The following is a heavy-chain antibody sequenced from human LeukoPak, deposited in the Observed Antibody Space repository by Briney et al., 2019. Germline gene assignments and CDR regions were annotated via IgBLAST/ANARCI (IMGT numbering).Heavy chain of an antibody. CDR3: AKAEGGNSRYYFDY. Sequence: GASVKVSCKASGYTFTSYYMHWVRQAPGQGLEWMGWMNPNSGNTGYAQKFQGRVTMTRDTSISTAYMELSSLRSEDTAVYYCAKAEGGNSRYYFDYWGQGTLVTVSS. CDR2: MNPNSGNT. J-gene: IGHJ4*02. D-gene: IGHD4-23*01. V-gene: IGHV1-8*02. CDR1: GYTFTSYY.